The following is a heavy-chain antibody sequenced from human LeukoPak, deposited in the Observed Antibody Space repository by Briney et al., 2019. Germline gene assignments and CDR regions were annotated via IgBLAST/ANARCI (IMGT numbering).Heavy chain of an antibody. Sequence: PGGSLRLSCAASGFTFSNYWMHWVRQAPGKGLVWVSRINSDGSSTSYADSVRGRFTISRDNSQNTLYLEMNSLRAEDTAVYYCAKMDYDFWSGSFDKWGQGTLVTVSS. V-gene: IGHV3-74*01. D-gene: IGHD3-3*01. J-gene: IGHJ4*02. CDR2: INSDGSST. CDR1: GFTFSNYW. CDR3: AKMDYDFWSGSFDK.